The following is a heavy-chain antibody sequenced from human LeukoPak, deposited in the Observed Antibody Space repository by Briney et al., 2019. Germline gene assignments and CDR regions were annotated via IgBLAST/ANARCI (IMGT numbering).Heavy chain of an antibody. V-gene: IGHV3-23*01. CDR3: AKDISSGWYAFDY. CDR1: GFTFSSYA. D-gene: IGHD6-19*01. J-gene: IGHJ4*02. CDR2: TSGSGGST. Sequence: PGGSLRLSCAASGFTFSSYAMSWVRQAPGKGLEWVSATSGSGGSTYYADSVKGRFTISRDNSKNTLYLQMNSLRAEDTAVYYCAKDISSGWYAFDYWGQGTLVTVSS.